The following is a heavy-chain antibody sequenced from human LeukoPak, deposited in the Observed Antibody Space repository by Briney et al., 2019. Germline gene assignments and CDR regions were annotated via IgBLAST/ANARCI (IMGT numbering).Heavy chain of an antibody. CDR2: IYYTGRT. CDR3: AQSLGSSNWIGNWFDP. Sequence: SETLSLTCTVSGGSISSSSHSWGWIRQPPGKGLEWTGSIYYTGRTYYNPSLKSRVTISVDTSKNQFSLKLSSVAAADTAVYYCAQSLGSSNWIGNWFDPWGQGTLVTVSS. V-gene: IGHV4-39*01. J-gene: IGHJ5*02. D-gene: IGHD6-13*01. CDR1: GGSISSSSHS.